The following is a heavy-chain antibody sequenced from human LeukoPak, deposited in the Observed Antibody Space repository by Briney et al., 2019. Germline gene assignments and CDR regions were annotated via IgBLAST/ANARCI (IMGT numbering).Heavy chain of an antibody. CDR2: IYSGGST. V-gene: IGHV3-53*01. CDR3: ASGFTIFGVVAHFDY. J-gene: IGHJ4*02. D-gene: IGHD3-3*01. CDR1: GFTVSSNY. Sequence: PGGSLRLSCAASGFTVSSNYMSWVRQAPGKGLEWVSVIYSGGSTYYADSVKGRFTISRDNSKNTLYLQMNSLRAEDTAVYYCASGFTIFGVVAHFDYWGQGTLVTVPS.